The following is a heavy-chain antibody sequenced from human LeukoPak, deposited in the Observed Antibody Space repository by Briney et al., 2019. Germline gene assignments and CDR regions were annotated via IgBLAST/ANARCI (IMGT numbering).Heavy chain of an antibody. CDR3: AIEGYCSGGTCYTNWFDT. Sequence: PGGSLSLSCAASGFTFSSYSMNWVRQAPGKGLEWVSYISSSGSTKYYADSVKGRFTISRDNAQNSLYLQMNSLRDEDTAVYYCAIEGYCSGGTCYTNWFDTWGQGTLVTVSS. D-gene: IGHD2-15*01. V-gene: IGHV3-48*02. CDR1: GFTFSSYS. CDR2: ISSSGSTK. J-gene: IGHJ5*02.